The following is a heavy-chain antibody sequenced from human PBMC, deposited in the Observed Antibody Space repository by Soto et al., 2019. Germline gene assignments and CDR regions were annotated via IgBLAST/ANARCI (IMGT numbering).Heavy chain of an antibody. J-gene: IGHJ4*02. CDR1: GFTFSSYA. Sequence: EVQLLESGGGLVQPGGSLRLSCAASGFTFSSYAMSWVRQAPGKGLEWVSAISGSGGSTYYADSVKGRFTISRDNSKNTLYLQMNSLRAEDTAVYYCAKDDITIFGVVIKPYDFDYWGQGTLVTVSS. D-gene: IGHD3-3*01. CDR3: AKDDITIFGVVIKPYDFDY. CDR2: ISGSGGST. V-gene: IGHV3-23*01.